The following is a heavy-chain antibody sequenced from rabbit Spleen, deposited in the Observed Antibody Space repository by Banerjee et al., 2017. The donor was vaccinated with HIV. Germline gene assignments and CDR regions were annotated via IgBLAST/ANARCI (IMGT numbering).Heavy chain of an antibody. Sequence: QEQLVESGGGLVKPGASLTLTCKASGFDFSSSDYMCWVRQAPGKGLEWISCIIGSSGGFTYSATWAKGRFTCSKTSSTTVTLQMTSLTVADTATYFCARDTATSFSSYGMDLWGPGTLVTVS. V-gene: IGHV1S45*01. CDR3: ARDTATSFSSYGMDL. J-gene: IGHJ6*01. D-gene: IGHD7-1*01. CDR1: GFDFSSSDY. CDR2: IIGSSGGFT.